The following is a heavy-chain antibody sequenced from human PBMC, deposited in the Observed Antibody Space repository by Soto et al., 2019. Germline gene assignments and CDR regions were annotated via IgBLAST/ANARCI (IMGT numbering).Heavy chain of an antibody. CDR3: ARTTAVPNTLRSRYFFDY. V-gene: IGHV4-61*01. J-gene: IGHJ4*02. CDR2: VYYSGTT. CDR1: GGSVSDKTYY. Sequence: SETLSLTCSVSGGSVSDKTYYWSWIRQPPRKRLEWIGYVYYSGTTNYNPSLKSRVTISVDLSKNRFSLRLSSVTTADTALYYCARTTAVPNTLRSRYFFDYWGQGTLVTVSS. D-gene: IGHD4-17*01.